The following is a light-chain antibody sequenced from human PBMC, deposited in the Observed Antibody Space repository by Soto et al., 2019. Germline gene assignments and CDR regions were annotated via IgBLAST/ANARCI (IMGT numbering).Light chain of an antibody. CDR3: QQYDSYSST. V-gene: IGKV1-5*01. J-gene: IGKJ5*01. Sequence: IQLPQSPSSLSASVGDRVTITCRASQGISSWLAWYQQKPGKAPKLLIYGASSLESGVPDRFSGSGSGTEFTLTISSLQPEDFATYYCQQYDSYSSTFGQGTRLEIK. CDR2: GAS. CDR1: QGISSW.